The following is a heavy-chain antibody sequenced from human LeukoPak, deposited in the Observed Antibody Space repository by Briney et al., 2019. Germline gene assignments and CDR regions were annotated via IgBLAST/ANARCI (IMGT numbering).Heavy chain of an antibody. D-gene: IGHD3-22*01. CDR1: GYTFTGYD. CDR2: MNPNSGNT. CDR3: ARVGFSYDSSGYYRRGWYYFDY. Sequence: ASVKVSCKASGYTFTGYDINWVRQATGQGLEWMGWMNPNSGNTGYAQKFQGRVTITRNTSISTAYMELSSLRSEDTAVYYCARVGFSYDSSGYYRRGWYYFDYWGQGTLVTVSS. V-gene: IGHV1-8*03. J-gene: IGHJ4*02.